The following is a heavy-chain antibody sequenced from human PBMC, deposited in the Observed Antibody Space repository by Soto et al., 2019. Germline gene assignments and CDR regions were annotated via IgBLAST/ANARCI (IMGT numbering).Heavy chain of an antibody. CDR3: ARHFPPHDAASHDFDL. CDR1: GGSISTHY. Sequence: SETLSLTCTVSGGSISTHYLSWIRQPPEKGQEWIGFIYYSGSTDYNPSLTSRVTVSVATSKNQFSLNLTSVTAADTAIYYCARHFPPHDAASHDFDLWGQGTLVTVSS. D-gene: IGHD3-16*01. CDR2: IYYSGST. J-gene: IGHJ4*01. V-gene: IGHV4-59*08.